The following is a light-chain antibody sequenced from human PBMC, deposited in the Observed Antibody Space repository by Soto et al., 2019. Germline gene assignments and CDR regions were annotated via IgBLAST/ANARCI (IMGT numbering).Light chain of an antibody. CDR1: QSVNSN. CDR2: GAS. V-gene: IGKV3-15*01. Sequence: EIVMTQSPVTLSVSPGERVTLSCRASQSVNSNLAWYQQKPGQAPRLLIYGASTRATDIPARFSGSGSGTEFTLTISSLQSEDFAVYYCQQYNNWPRTFGHGTKVEIK. CDR3: QQYNNWPRT. J-gene: IGKJ1*01.